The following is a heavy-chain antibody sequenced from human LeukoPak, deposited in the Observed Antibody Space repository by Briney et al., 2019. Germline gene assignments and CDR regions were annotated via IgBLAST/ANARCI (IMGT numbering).Heavy chain of an antibody. Sequence: SETLSLTCTVSGFSISSGYYWSWIRQPAGKGLEWIGRIHTRGSTNYNPSLKSRVTMSVDTSKNQFSLKLSSVTAADTAVYYCASEGILGATPLWGQGTLVTVSS. J-gene: IGHJ4*02. CDR2: IHTRGST. D-gene: IGHD1-26*01. CDR3: ASEGILGATPL. V-gene: IGHV4-4*07. CDR1: GFSISSGYY.